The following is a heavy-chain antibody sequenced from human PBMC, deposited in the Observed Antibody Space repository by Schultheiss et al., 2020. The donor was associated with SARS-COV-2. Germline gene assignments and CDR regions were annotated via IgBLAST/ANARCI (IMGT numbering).Heavy chain of an antibody. CDR2: ISSSGSTI. D-gene: IGHD3/OR15-3a*01. Sequence: GGSLRLSCAASGFTFSSYEMNWVRQAPGKGLEWVSYISSSGSTIYYADSVKGRFTISRDNAKNSLFLQMNSLRAEDTAIYYCARGWTTQRTHFDSWGQGTLVTVSS. J-gene: IGHJ4*02. CDR3: ARGWTTQRTHFDS. V-gene: IGHV3-48*03. CDR1: GFTFSSYE.